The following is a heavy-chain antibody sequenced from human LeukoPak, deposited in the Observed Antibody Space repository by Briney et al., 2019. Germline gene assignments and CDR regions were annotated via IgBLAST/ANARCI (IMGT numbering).Heavy chain of an antibody. CDR3: AKYVSPVIVGYFDY. Sequence: GGSLRLSCAASGFTFDDYAMLWVRQAPGKGLEWVSGISWNSGSIGYADSVKGRYTISRDNAKNSLYLRMNNLRAEDMALHDCAKYVSPVIVGYFDYWGQGTLVTVSS. J-gene: IGHJ4*02. V-gene: IGHV3-9*03. CDR1: GFTFDDYA. D-gene: IGHD3-22*01. CDR2: ISWNSGSI.